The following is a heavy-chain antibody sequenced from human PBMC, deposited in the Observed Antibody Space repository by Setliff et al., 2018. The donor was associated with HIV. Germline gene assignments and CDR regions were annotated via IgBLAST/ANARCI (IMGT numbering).Heavy chain of an antibody. CDR3: ARGRSGWELRKAFDI. J-gene: IGHJ3*02. CDR1: GYSISSGYY. Sequence: KPSETLSLTCAVSGYSISSGYYWGWIRQPPGKGLEWIGSIYHSGSTYYNPSLKSRVTISVDTSKNQFSLKLSSVTAADTAVYYCARGRSGWELRKAFDIWGQGTMVTVSS. V-gene: IGHV4-38-2*01. CDR2: IYHSGST. D-gene: IGHD1-26*01.